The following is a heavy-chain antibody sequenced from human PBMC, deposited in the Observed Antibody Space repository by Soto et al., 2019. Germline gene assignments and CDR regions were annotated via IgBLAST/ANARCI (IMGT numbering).Heavy chain of an antibody. Sequence: ASVKVSCKASGYTFTSYYMHWVRQAPGQGLEWMGIINPSGGSTSYAQKFQGRVTMTRDTSTSTVYMELSSLRSEDTAVYYCARRGSGYYYSYGMDVWAQGTTVTVSS. J-gene: IGHJ6*02. D-gene: IGHD6-19*01. V-gene: IGHV1-46*01. CDR3: ARRGSGYYYSYGMDV. CDR1: GYTFTSYY. CDR2: INPSGGST.